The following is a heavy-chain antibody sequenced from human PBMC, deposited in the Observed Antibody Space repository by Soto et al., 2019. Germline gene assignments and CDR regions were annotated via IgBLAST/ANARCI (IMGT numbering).Heavy chain of an antibody. CDR1: GITFSNYW. CDR3: ARDVFQEDV. Sequence: GGSLRLSCAASGITFSNYWMTWVRQAPGKGLEWVANIKQDGSEKYYVDSVKGRFTISRDNSKNTLYLQMNSLRAEDTAVYYCARDVFQEDVWGQGTTVTVSS. CDR2: IKQDGSEK. V-gene: IGHV3-7*01. J-gene: IGHJ6*02.